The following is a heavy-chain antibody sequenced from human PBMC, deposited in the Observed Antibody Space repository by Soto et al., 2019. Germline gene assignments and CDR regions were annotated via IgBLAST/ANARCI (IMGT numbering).Heavy chain of an antibody. D-gene: IGHD1-20*01. CDR1: GFSLTSPGMC. J-gene: IGHJ6*02. CDR2: IERDDDDK. Sequence: SGPTLVNPTDTLTLTCTFSGFSLTSPGMCVSWIRQPPGKALEWLALIERDDDDKYYSTSLKTRLTISKDTHKNQVVLTMANMDPADTGTYYCARSIRGPRRFNGMDVWGQGTTVTVSS. V-gene: IGHV2-70*13. CDR3: ARSIRGPRRFNGMDV.